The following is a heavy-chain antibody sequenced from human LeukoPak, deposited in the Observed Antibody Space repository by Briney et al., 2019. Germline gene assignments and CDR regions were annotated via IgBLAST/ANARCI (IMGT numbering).Heavy chain of an antibody. V-gene: IGHV4-61*01. D-gene: IGHD3-10*01. CDR1: GYSISSSYY. CDR3: ARVVMVRGVTHFDY. Sequence: SETLSLTCTVSGYSISSSYYWSWIRQPPGKGLEWIGYIYYSGSTNYNPSLKSRVTISVDTSKNQFSLKLSSVTAADTAVYYCARVVMVRGVTHFDYWGQGTLVTVSS. J-gene: IGHJ4*02. CDR2: IYYSGST.